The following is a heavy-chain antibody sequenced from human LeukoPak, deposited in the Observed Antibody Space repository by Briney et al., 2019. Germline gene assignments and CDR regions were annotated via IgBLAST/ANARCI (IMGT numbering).Heavy chain of an antibody. Sequence: SETLSLTCSVSGGSFSNYYWGWIRQPPGKGLEWIGSIYYSGSTYYNPSLKSRVTISVDTSKNQFSLKLSSVTAADTAVYYCARSRGAYGAYCSGGSCYPNGGHWFDPWGQGTLITVSS. CDR1: GGSFSNYY. D-gene: IGHD2-15*01. CDR2: IYYSGST. J-gene: IGHJ5*02. V-gene: IGHV4-39*01. CDR3: ARSRGAYGAYCSGGSCYPNGGHWFDP.